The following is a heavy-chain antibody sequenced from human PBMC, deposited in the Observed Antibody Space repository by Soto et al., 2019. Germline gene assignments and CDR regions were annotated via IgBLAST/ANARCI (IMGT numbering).Heavy chain of an antibody. D-gene: IGHD3-22*01. J-gene: IGHJ3*02. Sequence: SVKVSCKASGYTFTSYCISWVRQAPGQGLEWMGRIIPILGIANYAQKFQGRVTITADKSTSTAYMELSSLRSEDTAVYYCAVGRGSNYYDSSRYEAFDIWGQGTMVTVSS. CDR2: IIPILGIA. CDR1: GYTFTSYC. V-gene: IGHV1-69*02. CDR3: AVGRGSNYYDSSRYEAFDI.